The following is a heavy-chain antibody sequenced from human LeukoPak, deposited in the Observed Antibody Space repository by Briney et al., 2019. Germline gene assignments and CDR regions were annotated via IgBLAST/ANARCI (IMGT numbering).Heavy chain of an antibody. J-gene: IGHJ4*02. D-gene: IGHD5-12*01. CDR2: IIPIFGTA. CDR3: ARDAAGYDYFFGLGTPDY. CDR1: GGTFSSYA. Sequence: SVKVSCKASGGTFSSYAISWVRQAPGQGLEWMGGIIPIFGTANYAQKFQGRVTITADKSTSTAYMELSSLRAEDTAVYYCARDAAGYDYFFGLGTPDYWGQGTLVTVSS. V-gene: IGHV1-69*06.